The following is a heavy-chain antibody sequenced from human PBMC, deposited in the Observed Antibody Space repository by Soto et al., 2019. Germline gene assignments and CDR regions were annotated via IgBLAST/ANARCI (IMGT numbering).Heavy chain of an antibody. CDR2: IYYSGST. Sequence: SETLSLTCTVSGGSISSYYWSWIRQPPGKGLEWIGYIYYSGSTNYNPSLKSRVTISVDTSKNQFSLKLSSVTAADTAVYYCARLWFGELLWGYYYMDVWGKGTTVTVSS. J-gene: IGHJ6*03. D-gene: IGHD3-10*01. CDR1: GGSISSYY. CDR3: ARLWFGELLWGYYYMDV. V-gene: IGHV4-59*08.